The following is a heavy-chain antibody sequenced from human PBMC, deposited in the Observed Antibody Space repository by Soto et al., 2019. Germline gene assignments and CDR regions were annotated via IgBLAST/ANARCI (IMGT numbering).Heavy chain of an antibody. CDR1: GYTFTGYY. CDR2: INPNSGGT. D-gene: IGHD1-26*01. CDR3: ARGSGVGASNWPLAY. Sequence: ASVKVSCKASGYTFTGYYMHWVRQAPGQGLEWMGWINPNSGGTNYAQKFQGRVTMTRDTSISTAYMELSRLRSDDTAVYYCARGSGVGASNWPLAYWGQGTLVTVSS. J-gene: IGHJ4*02. V-gene: IGHV1-2*02.